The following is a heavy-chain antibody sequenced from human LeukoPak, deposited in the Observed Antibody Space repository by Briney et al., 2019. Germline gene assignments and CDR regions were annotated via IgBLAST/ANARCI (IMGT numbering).Heavy chain of an antibody. Sequence: GGSLRLSCAASGFTFSSYAVSWVRQAPGKGLEWVSAISGSGGSTYYADSVKGRFTISRDNSKNTLYLQMNSLRAEDTAVYYCAKDCGGDCYSRTKYYFDYWGQGTLVTVSS. D-gene: IGHD2-21*02. CDR2: ISGSGGST. CDR3: AKDCGGDCYSRTKYYFDY. CDR1: GFTFSSYA. V-gene: IGHV3-23*01. J-gene: IGHJ4*02.